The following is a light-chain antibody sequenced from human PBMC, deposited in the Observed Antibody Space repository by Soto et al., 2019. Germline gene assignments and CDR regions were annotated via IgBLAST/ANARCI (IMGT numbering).Light chain of an antibody. V-gene: IGLV2-23*02. J-gene: IGLJ2*01. CDR3: CSYAGP. CDR1: SSDVGSYNL. CDR2: EVS. Sequence: QSALTQPASVSGSPGQSITISCTGTSSDVGSYNLVSWYQQHPGKAPKLMIYEVSKRPSGVSNRFSGSKSGNTASLTISGLQAEDEADYYCCSYAGPFGGATKLTVL.